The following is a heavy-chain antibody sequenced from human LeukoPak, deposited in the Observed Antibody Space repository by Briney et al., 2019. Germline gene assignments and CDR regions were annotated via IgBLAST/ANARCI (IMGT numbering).Heavy chain of an antibody. Sequence: GGSLRLSCAASGFTFSNAWMSWAAKPPGKGRDRVGRIKSKTDGGTTDYAAPVKGRFTISRDDSKNTLYLQMNSLKTEDTAVYYCTTEYYYDSTQFDYWGQGTLVTVSS. CDR3: TTEYYYDSTQFDY. CDR1: GFTFSNAW. V-gene: IGHV3-15*01. D-gene: IGHD3-22*01. CDR2: IKSKTDGGTT. J-gene: IGHJ4*02.